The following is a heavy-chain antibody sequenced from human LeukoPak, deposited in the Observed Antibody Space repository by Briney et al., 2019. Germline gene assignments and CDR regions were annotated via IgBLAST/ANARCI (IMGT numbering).Heavy chain of an antibody. CDR3: ARDPLSSTWSTYYNAMDV. D-gene: IGHD6-13*01. V-gene: IGHV1-69*04. J-gene: IGHJ6*02. Sequence: ASVKVSCKASGGTFSSYAISWVRQAPGQGLEGMGRIIPILGIANYAQKFPGRVTITADKSTSTAYMELSSLRSEDTAVYYCARDPLSSTWSTYYNAMDVWGQGTTVTVSS. CDR1: GGTFSSYA. CDR2: IIPILGIA.